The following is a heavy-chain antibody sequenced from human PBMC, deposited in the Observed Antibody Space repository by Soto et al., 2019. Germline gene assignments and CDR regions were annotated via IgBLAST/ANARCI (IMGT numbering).Heavy chain of an antibody. CDR1: GYTFTGYY. J-gene: IGHJ3*02. CDR3: ATDSSGSYAFDI. D-gene: IGHD3-22*01. Sequence: ASVKVSCKASGYTFTGYYMPWVRQAPGQGLEWMGWINPNSGGTNYAQKFQGRVTMTRDTSISTAYMELSRLRSDDTAVYYCATDSSGSYAFDIWGQGTMVTVSS. CDR2: INPNSGGT. V-gene: IGHV1-2*02.